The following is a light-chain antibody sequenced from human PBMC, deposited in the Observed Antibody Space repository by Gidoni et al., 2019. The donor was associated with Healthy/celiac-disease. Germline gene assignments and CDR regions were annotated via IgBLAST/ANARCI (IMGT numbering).Light chain of an antibody. CDR3: CSYAGSSAL. CDR2: EGS. J-gene: IGLJ2*01. V-gene: IGLV2-23*01. CDR1: SSDVGSYNL. Sequence: QSALPQPAPGSGSPGQSITISCTGTSSDVGSYNLVSWYQQHPGKAPKLMIYEGSKRPSGVSNRFSGSKSGNTASLTISGLQAEDEADYYYCSYAGSSALFGGGTKLTVL.